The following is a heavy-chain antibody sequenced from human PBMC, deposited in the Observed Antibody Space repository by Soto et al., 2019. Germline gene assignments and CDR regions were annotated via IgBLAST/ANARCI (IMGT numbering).Heavy chain of an antibody. J-gene: IGHJ4*02. CDR1: GFTFTRYS. V-gene: IGHV3-21*06. CDR2: ISSTTNYI. Sequence: PGGSLRLSCAASGFTFTRYSMNWIRQAPGKGLEWVSSISSTTNYIYYGDSMKGRFTISRDNAKNSLYLEMNSLRAEDTAVYYCARESEDLTSNFDYWGQGTLVTVSS. CDR3: ARESEDLTSNFDY.